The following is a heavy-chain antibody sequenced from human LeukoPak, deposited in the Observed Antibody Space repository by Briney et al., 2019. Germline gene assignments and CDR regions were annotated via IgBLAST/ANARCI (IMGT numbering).Heavy chain of an antibody. CDR3: AKEVVGAVAAHYIDY. CDR2: ISGSGGST. D-gene: IGHD2-15*01. Sequence: GGSLRLSCAASGFTFSSYAMSWVRQAPGKGLEWVSVISGSGGSTWYADSVKGRFTISRDNSKNTLYLQMNSLRPEDTAVYYCAKEVVGAVAAHYIDYWAREPWSPSPQ. J-gene: IGHJ4*02. V-gene: IGHV3-23*01. CDR1: GFTFSSYA.